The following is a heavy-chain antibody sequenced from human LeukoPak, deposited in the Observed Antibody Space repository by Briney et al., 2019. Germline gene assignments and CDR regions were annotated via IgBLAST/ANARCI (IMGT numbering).Heavy chain of an antibody. CDR3: AKGTGYSGYDSPDY. V-gene: IGHV3-30*04. J-gene: IGHJ4*02. Sequence: GGSLRLPCAASGFTFSSYAVHWVRQAPGKGLEWVAVISYDGSNKYYADSVKGRFTISRDNSKNTLYLQMNSLRAEDTAVYYCAKGTGYSGYDSPDYWGQGTLVTVSS. D-gene: IGHD5-12*01. CDR2: ISYDGSNK. CDR1: GFTFSSYA.